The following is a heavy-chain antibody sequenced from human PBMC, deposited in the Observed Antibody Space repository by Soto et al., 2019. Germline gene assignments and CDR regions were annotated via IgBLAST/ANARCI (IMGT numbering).Heavy chain of an antibody. CDR1: GFSFSSSW. Sequence: EVQLMESGGGLVQPGGSLRLSCVTSGFSFSSSWMAWVRQAPGKGLEWVADIKKDGTEITYVDSVKGRVTISRDNAMNSLYLQMDSLRVEDTAVYYCGRDPYYGAIDYWGLGTQVIFSS. D-gene: IGHD3-10*01. J-gene: IGHJ4*02. CDR3: GRDPYYGAIDY. V-gene: IGHV3-7*01. CDR2: IKKDGTEI.